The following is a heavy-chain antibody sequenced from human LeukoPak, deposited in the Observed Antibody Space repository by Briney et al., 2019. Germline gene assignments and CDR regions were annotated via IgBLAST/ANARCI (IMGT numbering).Heavy chain of an antibody. CDR3: ASTITMVRRRNYGMDV. CDR1: GASTTTTTHY. V-gene: IGHV4-31*03. D-gene: IGHD3-10*01. CDR2: IYYDAGA. Sequence: PSQTLSLTCTVSGASTTTTTHYWSWLRQHPGKGPEWIAYIYYDAGAYYNPSLASRVTISLDSSANQFSLRLSSVTAADTAVYYCASTITMVRRRNYGMDVWGQGTTVTVSS. J-gene: IGHJ6*02.